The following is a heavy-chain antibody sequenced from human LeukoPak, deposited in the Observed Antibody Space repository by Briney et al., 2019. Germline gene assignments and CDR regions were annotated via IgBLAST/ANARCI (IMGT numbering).Heavy chain of an antibody. J-gene: IGHJ4*02. D-gene: IGHD5-24*01. CDR2: IIPIFGTA. V-gene: IGHV1-69*13. CDR3: ARGHVEVATILTLDY. CDR1: GGTFSSYA. Sequence: ASVKVSCKASGGTFSSYAISWVRQAPGQGLEWMGGIIPIFGTANYAQKFQGRVTITADESTSTAYMELSSLRSEDTAVYYCARGHVEVATILTLDYWGQGTLVTVSS.